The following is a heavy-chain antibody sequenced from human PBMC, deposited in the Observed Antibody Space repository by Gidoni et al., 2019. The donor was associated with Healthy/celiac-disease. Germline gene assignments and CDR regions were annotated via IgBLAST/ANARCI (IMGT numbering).Heavy chain of an antibody. D-gene: IGHD1-26*01. CDR3: AKDSAAQVGATGVLGH. J-gene: IGHJ4*02. CDR1: GFTFDVYA. V-gene: IGHV3-9*01. Sequence: EVQLVESGGGLVQPGRSLRLSCAASGFTFDVYAMHWVRQAPGKALEWVSGSSWNSCTIGYADSVKGRFTISRDNAKNSLYLQMNSLRGEDTAFYYCAKDSAAQVGATGVLGHWGQGTQVTVSS. CDR2: SSWNSCTI.